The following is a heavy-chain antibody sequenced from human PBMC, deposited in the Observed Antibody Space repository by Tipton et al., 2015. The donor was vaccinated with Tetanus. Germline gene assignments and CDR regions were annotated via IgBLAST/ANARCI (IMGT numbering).Heavy chain of an antibody. J-gene: IGHJ4*02. D-gene: IGHD1-26*01. V-gene: IGHV4-30-4*01. CDR1: GGSISSGDYY. Sequence: LRLSCTVSGGSISSGDYYWSWIRQPPGKGLEWFGYIYYSGSTYYNPSLKSRVTISVDTSKNQFSLKPSSVTAADTAVYYCARRRGVYSGSYFDYWGQGTLVTVSS. CDR2: IYYSGST. CDR3: ARRRGVYSGSYFDY.